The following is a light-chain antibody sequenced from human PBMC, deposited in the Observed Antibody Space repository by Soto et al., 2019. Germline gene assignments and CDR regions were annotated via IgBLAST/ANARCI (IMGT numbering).Light chain of an antibody. CDR3: QSYDSSLSAYVV. J-gene: IGLJ2*01. V-gene: IGLV1-40*01. Sequence: QSVLTQPPSVSGAPGQRVTISCTGSISNIGAGYDVHWYQQLPGTAPKLLIYGNSNRPSGVPDRFSGSKSGTSASLAITGLQAEDEADYYCQSYDSSLSAYVVFGGGTQLTVL. CDR2: GNS. CDR1: ISNIGAGYD.